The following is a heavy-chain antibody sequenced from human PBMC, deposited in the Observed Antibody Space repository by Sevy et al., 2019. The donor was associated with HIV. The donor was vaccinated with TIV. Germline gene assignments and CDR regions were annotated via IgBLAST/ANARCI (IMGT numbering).Heavy chain of an antibody. CDR1: GFTFSTYT. D-gene: IGHD5-12*01. V-gene: IGHV3-13*05. J-gene: IGHJ6*02. CDR2: VGPAGDP. Sequence: GSLRLSCAASGFTFSTYTMSWVRQVTGKGLEWVSGVGPAGDPFYPGSVKGRFTISRENAKNSFYLQMNSLRAGDTAVYYCARSGGYSDYGMDVWGQGTTVTVSS. CDR3: ARSGGYSDYGMDV.